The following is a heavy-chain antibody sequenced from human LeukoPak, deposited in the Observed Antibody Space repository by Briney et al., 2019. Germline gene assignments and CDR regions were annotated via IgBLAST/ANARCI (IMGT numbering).Heavy chain of an antibody. D-gene: IGHD1-26*01. V-gene: IGHV4-39*01. CDR3: ARHLGASYRYNYYYMGV. Sequence: PSETLSLTCTVSGGSISTTGYHWGWIRQPPGKGPEWIGSIYHSGGTYHNPSLKSRVTISVDTSNNQFSVKLSSVTAADTAMYYCARHLGASYRYNYYYMGVWGKGTTVTVSS. CDR2: IYHSGGT. J-gene: IGHJ6*03. CDR1: GGSISTTGYH.